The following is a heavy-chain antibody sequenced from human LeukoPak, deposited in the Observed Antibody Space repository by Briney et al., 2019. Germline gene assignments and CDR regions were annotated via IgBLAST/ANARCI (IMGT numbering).Heavy chain of an antibody. CDR3: AQAEGYSSGWYYFDY. CDR2: IYWDDDK. CDR1: GFSLSTSGVG. J-gene: IGHJ4*02. D-gene: IGHD6-19*01. Sequence: SGPTLVNPTQTLTLTCTFSGFSLSTSGVGVGWIRQPPGKALECLALIYWDDDKRYSPSLKSRLTITKDTSKNQVVLTMTNMDPVDTATYYCAQAEGYSSGWYYFDYRGQGTLVTVSS. V-gene: IGHV2-5*02.